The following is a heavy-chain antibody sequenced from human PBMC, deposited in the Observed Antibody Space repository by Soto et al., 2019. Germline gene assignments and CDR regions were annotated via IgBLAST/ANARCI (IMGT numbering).Heavy chain of an antibody. J-gene: IGHJ4*02. CDR1: GGTFKNYL. CDR2: VFPIFGTT. CDR3: ARDLEFRDGNISHFDY. D-gene: IGHD1-1*01. Sequence: QVQLVQSGAEVKKPGSSVKVSCKASGGTFKNYLFSLVRQAPGQGLEWMGGVFPIFGTTNYAQRFQGRVTITADASTSTVYMELSGLTSEDTAVYFCARDLEFRDGNISHFDYWGQGTLVTVSS. V-gene: IGHV1-69*01.